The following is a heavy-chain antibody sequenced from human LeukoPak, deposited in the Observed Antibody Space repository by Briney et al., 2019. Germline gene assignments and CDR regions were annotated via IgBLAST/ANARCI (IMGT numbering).Heavy chain of an antibody. D-gene: IGHD1/OR15-1a*01. CDR1: GGSISSGGYY. J-gene: IGHJ4*02. Sequence: PSQTLSLTCTVSGGSISSGGYYWSWIRQPPGKGLEWIGYIYHSGSTYYNPSLKSRVTISVDRSKNQFSLKLSSVTAADTAVYYRARGMGTVPDYWGQGTLVTVSS. CDR3: ARGMGTVPDY. V-gene: IGHV4-30-2*01. CDR2: IYHSGST.